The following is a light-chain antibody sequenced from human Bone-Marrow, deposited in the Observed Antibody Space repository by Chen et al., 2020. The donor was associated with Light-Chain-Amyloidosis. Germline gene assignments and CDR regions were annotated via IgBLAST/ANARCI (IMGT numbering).Light chain of an antibody. Sequence: QSALTQPPSASGTPGQRVTISCSGATSNIGSNDVPWYQHLPGTAPKLLIYRIHQRPSGVPDRFSGATSGTTASLAISGLRSEDEGDYYCVTWDDRLDNWMFGGGTKLTVL. CDR2: RIH. J-gene: IGLJ3*02. CDR1: TSNIGSND. CDR3: VTWDDRLDNWM. V-gene: IGLV1-47*01.